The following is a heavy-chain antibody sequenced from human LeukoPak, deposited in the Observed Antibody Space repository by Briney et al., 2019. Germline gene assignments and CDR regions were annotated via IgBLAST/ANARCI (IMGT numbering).Heavy chain of an antibody. CDR3: ARSPNPYYDILTGYPWAWGAFDI. J-gene: IGHJ3*02. CDR2: IIPIFGTA. D-gene: IGHD3-9*01. CDR1: GGTFSSYA. Sequence: GASVKVSCKASGGTFSSYAISWVRQAPGQGLEWMGGIIPIFGTANYAQKFQGRVTITADKSTSTAYMELSSLRSEDTAVYYCARSPNPYYDILTGYPWAWGAFDIWGQGTMVTVSS. V-gene: IGHV1-69*06.